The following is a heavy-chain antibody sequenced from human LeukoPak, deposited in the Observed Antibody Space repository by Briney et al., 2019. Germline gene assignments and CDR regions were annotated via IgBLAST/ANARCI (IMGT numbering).Heavy chain of an antibody. CDR2: IKSKTDGGTT. V-gene: IGHV3-15*01. CDR3: TTSLVITFGGVIVRGVDY. Sequence: GGSLRLSCAASGFTFSNAWMSWVRQAPGKGLEWVGRIKSKTDGGTTDYAAPVKGRFTTSRDDSKNTLYLQMNSLKTEDTAVYYCTTSLVITFGGVIVRGVDYWGQGTLVTVSS. CDR1: GFTFSNAW. D-gene: IGHD3-16*02. J-gene: IGHJ4*02.